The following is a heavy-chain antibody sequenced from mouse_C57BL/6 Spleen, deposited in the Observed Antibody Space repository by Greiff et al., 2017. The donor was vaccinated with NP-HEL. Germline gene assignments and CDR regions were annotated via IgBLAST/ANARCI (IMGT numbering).Heavy chain of an antibody. CDR3: ARYATTVVAEYFDV. CDR1: GYTFTSYW. Sequence: QVQLQQPGAELVKPGASVKMSCKASGYTFTSYWITWVKQRPGQGLEWIGDIYPGSGSTNYIEKFKSKATLTVDTSSSTAYMQLSSLTSEDSAVYYCARYATTVVAEYFDVWGTGTTVTVSS. CDR2: IYPGSGST. V-gene: IGHV1-55*01. J-gene: IGHJ1*03. D-gene: IGHD1-1*01.